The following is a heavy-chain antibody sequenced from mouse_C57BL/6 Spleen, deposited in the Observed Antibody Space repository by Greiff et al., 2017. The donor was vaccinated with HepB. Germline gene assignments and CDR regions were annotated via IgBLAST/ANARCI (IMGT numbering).Heavy chain of an antibody. CDR3: ARTWTGFDC. Sequence: QVQLQQPGAELVKPGASVKLSCKASGYTFTSYWMQWVKQRPGQGLEWIGEIAPSDSYNNYNQKLKGKATLTVDTPSCTAYMQLSILTSEDSAVSYCARTWTGFDCWGQGTTLTVSS. CDR2: IAPSDSYN. V-gene: IGHV1-50*01. CDR1: GYTFTSYW. J-gene: IGHJ2*01.